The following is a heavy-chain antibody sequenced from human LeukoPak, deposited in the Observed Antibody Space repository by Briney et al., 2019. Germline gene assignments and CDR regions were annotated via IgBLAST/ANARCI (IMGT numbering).Heavy chain of an antibody. CDR3: ARVVGYYDSSGHFLDY. J-gene: IGHJ4*02. CDR2: IYYSGST. V-gene: IGHV4-30-4*01. Sequence: SQTLSLTCTVSGGSISSGDYYWSWIRQPPGKGLEWIGYIYYSGSTYYNPSLKSRVTISVDTSKNQFSLKLSSVIAADTAVYYCARVVGYYDSSGHFLDYWGQGTLVTVSS. D-gene: IGHD3-22*01. CDR1: GGSISSGDYY.